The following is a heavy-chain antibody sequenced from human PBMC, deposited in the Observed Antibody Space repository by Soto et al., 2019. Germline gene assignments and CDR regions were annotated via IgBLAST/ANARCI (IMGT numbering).Heavy chain of an antibody. Sequence: LSLPCSVSGGSVSDKTYYWSWIRQPPGKRLEWIGYVYYSGTTNYNPSLKSRVTISVDLSKNRSSLRLSSVTTADTALYYCARTTAVPNTLRSRYFFDYWGQGTLVTVSS. CDR1: GGSVSDKTYY. CDR2: VYYSGTT. D-gene: IGHD4-17*01. J-gene: IGHJ4*02. V-gene: IGHV4-61*01. CDR3: ARTTAVPNTLRSRYFFDY.